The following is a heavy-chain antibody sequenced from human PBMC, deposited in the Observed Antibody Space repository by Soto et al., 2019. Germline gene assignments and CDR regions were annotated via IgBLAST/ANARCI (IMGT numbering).Heavy chain of an antibody. CDR1: GGSVTSSY. V-gene: IGHV4-59*02. CDR2: IYDTGISGYTPST. Sequence: XATLSLTFTASGGSVTSSYWSWIRRPPGKGLEWIAYIYDTGISGYTPSTSYNPSLKSRVTMSVDTSKSQFSLKLTSVTAADTAVYYCARGEDAFFYYGLDVWGQGITVTVS. J-gene: IGHJ6*02. CDR3: ARGEDAFFYYGLDV.